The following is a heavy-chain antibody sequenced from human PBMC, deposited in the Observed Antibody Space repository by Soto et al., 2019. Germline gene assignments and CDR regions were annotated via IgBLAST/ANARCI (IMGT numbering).Heavy chain of an antibody. V-gene: IGHV6-1*01. Sequence: TLSIPCDISGYSVCSNSAAWNWIRQSPSRGLEWLGRTYYRSKWYNDYAVSVKSRITINPDTSKNQFSLQLNSVTPEDTAVYYCAREDEQWLALDYWGQGTLVTVSS. D-gene: IGHD6-19*01. CDR2: TYYRSKWYN. CDR3: AREDEQWLALDY. CDR1: GYSVCSNSAA. J-gene: IGHJ4*02.